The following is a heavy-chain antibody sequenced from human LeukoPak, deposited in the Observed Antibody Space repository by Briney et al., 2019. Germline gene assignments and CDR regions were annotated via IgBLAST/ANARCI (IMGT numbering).Heavy chain of an antibody. CDR2: IYSGGST. CDR3: ARGGPHRSGDFDH. CDR1: GFTVSSNY. V-gene: IGHV3-53*01. J-gene: IGHJ4*02. D-gene: IGHD3-10*01. Sequence: PGGSLRLSCAASGFTVSSNYMSWVRQAPGKGLEWVSVIYSGGSTYYADSVKGRFTISRDNSKNTLYLQMNSLRAEDTAVYYCARGGPHRSGDFDHWGQGTLVTVSS.